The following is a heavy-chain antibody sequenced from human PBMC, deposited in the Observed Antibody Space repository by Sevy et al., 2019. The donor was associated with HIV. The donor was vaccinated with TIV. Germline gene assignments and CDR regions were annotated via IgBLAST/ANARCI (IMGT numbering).Heavy chain of an antibody. CDR3: ARRQVHAVAGTGNWFDP. V-gene: IGHV4-39*01. J-gene: IGHJ5*02. CDR1: GGSISSSSYY. D-gene: IGHD6-19*01. CDR2: IYYSGST. Sequence: SETLSLTCTVSGGSISSSSYYWGWIRQPPGKGLEWIGSIYYSGSTYYNPSLKSRVTISVDTSKTQFSLKLSSVTAADTAVYYCARRQVHAVAGTGNWFDPWGQGTLVTVSS.